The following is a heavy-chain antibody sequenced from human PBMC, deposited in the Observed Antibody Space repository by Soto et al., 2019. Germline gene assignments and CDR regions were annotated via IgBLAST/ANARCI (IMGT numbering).Heavy chain of an antibody. D-gene: IGHD4-17*01. J-gene: IGHJ4*02. V-gene: IGHV4-59*01. CDR2: IFYTGST. CDR3: ARVKMTTVAD. Sequence: PSETLSLTCTVSGGSINSYYWSWIRQPPGKGLEWIGYIFYTGSTNYNPSLKSRVTISVDTSKNQFSLRLSSVTAADTAVYYCARVKMTTVADWGQGTLVTVSS. CDR1: GGSINSYY.